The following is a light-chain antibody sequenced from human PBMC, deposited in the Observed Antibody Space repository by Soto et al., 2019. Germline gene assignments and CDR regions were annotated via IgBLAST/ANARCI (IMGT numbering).Light chain of an antibody. V-gene: IGKV3-15*01. J-gene: IGKJ1*01. CDR1: QSVTSN. CDR3: QQYNNWPPT. Sequence: EIVMTQSPATLSVSPGERATLSCRASQSVTSNLGWYQQRPGQAPRLLIHGASTRATGIPARFSGSRSGTEFTLTISSLQSEDFAVYYCQQYNNWPPTFGQGTKVDIK. CDR2: GAS.